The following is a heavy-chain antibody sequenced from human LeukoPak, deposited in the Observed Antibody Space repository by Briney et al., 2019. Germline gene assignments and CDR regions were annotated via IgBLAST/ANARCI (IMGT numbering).Heavy chain of an antibody. D-gene: IGHD2-8*01. V-gene: IGHV4-59*08. J-gene: IGHJ3*02. CDR1: DGSISNYC. CDR2: IYYTGST. Sequence: SETLSLTCTVSDGSISNYCWGWIRPPPGKGLQWIGYIYYTGSTNYNPSLKSRVSISIDTSKNQFSLKLSSVTAADTAVYYCARTKMLLVVSDGFDIWGPGTMVTVSS. CDR3: ARTKMLLVVSDGFDI.